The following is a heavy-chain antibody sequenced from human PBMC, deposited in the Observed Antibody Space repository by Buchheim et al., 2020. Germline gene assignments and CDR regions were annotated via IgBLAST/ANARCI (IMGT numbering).Heavy chain of an antibody. J-gene: IGHJ4*02. CDR1: GGSISSYY. D-gene: IGHD3-3*01. V-gene: IGHV4-59*08. Sequence: QVQLQESGPGLVKPSETLSLTCTVSGGSISSYYWSWIRQPPGKGLEWIGYIYYSGSTNYNPSLKSRVTISVDTSNNQFSLKLSSVTAADTAVYYCARHYYDFWSGYPEHFDYWGQGTL. CDR3: ARHYYDFWSGYPEHFDY. CDR2: IYYSGST.